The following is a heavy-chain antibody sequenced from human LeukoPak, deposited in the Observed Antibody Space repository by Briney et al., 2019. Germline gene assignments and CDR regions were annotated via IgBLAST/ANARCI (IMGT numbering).Heavy chain of an antibody. Sequence: PSETLSLTCTVSGGSISSSSYYWGWIRQPPGKGLEWIGSIYYSGSTYYHPSLKSRVTISVDTSKNQFSLKLSSVTAADTAVYYCAIQGYSSSWTPRYYYYYGMDVWGQGTTVTVSS. J-gene: IGHJ6*02. CDR1: GGSISSSSYY. D-gene: IGHD6-13*01. V-gene: IGHV4-39*01. CDR2: IYYSGST. CDR3: AIQGYSSSWTPRYYYYYGMDV.